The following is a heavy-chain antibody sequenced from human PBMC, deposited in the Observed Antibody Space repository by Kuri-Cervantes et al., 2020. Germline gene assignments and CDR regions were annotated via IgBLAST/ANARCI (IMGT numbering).Heavy chain of an antibody. CDR1: GFTFSSYW. Sequence: GESLKISCAASGFTFSSYWMSWVRQAPGKGLEWVANIKQDGSEKFYVDSVKGRFTISRDNAKNSLYLQMNSLRAEDTALYYCARDALSGSYNWDYWGQGTLVTVSS. J-gene: IGHJ4*02. V-gene: IGHV3-7*03. D-gene: IGHD1-26*01. CDR3: ARDALSGSYNWDY. CDR2: IKQDGSEK.